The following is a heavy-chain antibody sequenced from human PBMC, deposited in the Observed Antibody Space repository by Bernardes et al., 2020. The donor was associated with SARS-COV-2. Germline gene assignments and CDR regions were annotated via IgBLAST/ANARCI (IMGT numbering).Heavy chain of an antibody. Sequence: GGSLRLSCTASGFTFSDYEMSWVRLAPGKGPEWVSYISTGGVSKYYADSVKGRFITSRDDARNSVYLVMSGLRVEDTAIYYCARDPPGITGTPAFFDYWGQGTPVTVPS. CDR1: GFTFSDYE. CDR3: ARDPPGITGTPAFFDY. J-gene: IGHJ4*02. CDR2: ISTGGVSK. D-gene: IGHD1-20*01. V-gene: IGHV3-48*03.